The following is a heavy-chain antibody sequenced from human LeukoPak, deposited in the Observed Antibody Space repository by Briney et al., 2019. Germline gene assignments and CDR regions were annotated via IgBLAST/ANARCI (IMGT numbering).Heavy chain of an antibody. CDR1: GYTLTELS. CDR2: FDPEDGET. J-gene: IGHJ1*01. Sequence: GASVKVSCKVSGYTLTELSMHWVRQAPGKGLEWMGGFDPEDGETIYAQKFQGRVTMTEDTSTDTAYMELSSLRSEDTAVYYCARDDPASRGSWFFQHWGQGTLVTVSS. D-gene: IGHD6-13*01. CDR3: ARDDPASRGSWFFQH. V-gene: IGHV1-24*01.